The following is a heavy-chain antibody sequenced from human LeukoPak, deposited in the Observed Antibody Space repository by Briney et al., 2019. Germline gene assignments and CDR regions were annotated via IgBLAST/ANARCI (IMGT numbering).Heavy chain of an antibody. CDR1: GFTFSSYW. J-gene: IGHJ4*02. D-gene: IGHD2-8*01. CDR2: IKQDESKK. V-gene: IGHV3-7*01. CDR3: ARDDSSELYCTNGVCSPVAFDY. Sequence: GGSLRLSCAASGFTFSSYWMSWVRQAPGKGLEWVANIKQDESKKHYVASVKGRFTISRDNAKNSLYLQMNSLTAEDTAVYYCARDDSSELYCTNGVCSPVAFDYWGQGTLVTVSS.